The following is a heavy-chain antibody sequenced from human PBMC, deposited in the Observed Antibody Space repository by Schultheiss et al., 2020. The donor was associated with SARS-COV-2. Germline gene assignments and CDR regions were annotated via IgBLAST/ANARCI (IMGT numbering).Heavy chain of an antibody. CDR3: ARESRPNIAARPSSMDV. D-gene: IGHD6-6*01. CDR1: GFTFSSYG. Sequence: GGSLRLSCAASGFTFSSYGMHWVRQAPGKGLEWVSSISSSSSYIYYADSVKGRFTISRDNAKNSLYLQMNSLRAEDTAVYYCARESRPNIAARPSSMDVWGKGTTVTVSS. J-gene: IGHJ6*03. V-gene: IGHV3-21*01. CDR2: ISSSSSYI.